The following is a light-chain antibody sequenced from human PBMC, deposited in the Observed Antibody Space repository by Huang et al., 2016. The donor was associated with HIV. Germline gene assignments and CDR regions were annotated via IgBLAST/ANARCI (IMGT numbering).Light chain of an antibody. J-gene: IGKJ4*01. CDR1: QSLLHSNGFTY. Sequence: DIVMTQSPLSLPVTPGEPASISCRSSQSLLHSNGFTYLDWYLQKPGQSPQLLIYMGSNRASGGPDRCSGSGSGTDFTLRISRVDAEDVGVYYCMQALQTPLTFGGGTKVEIK. CDR3: MQALQTPLT. V-gene: IGKV2-28*01. CDR2: MGS.